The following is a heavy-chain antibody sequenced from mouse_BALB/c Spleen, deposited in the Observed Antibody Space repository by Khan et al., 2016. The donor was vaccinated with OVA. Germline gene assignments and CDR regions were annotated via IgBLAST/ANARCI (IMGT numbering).Heavy chain of an antibody. J-gene: IGHJ4*01. Sequence: QVQLKQSGPGLVAPSQNLSITCTVSGFSLSDYGVSWIRQPPGKGLEWLGAIWGGGSTYYNSALKSRLSISKDNSKSLVFLKMMSLQSDDTAMFYCAKGIWSYYYTLDYWGQGTSVTVSS. CDR3: AKGIWSYYYTLDY. V-gene: IGHV2-6-5*01. CDR2: IWGGGST. CDR1: GFSLSDYG.